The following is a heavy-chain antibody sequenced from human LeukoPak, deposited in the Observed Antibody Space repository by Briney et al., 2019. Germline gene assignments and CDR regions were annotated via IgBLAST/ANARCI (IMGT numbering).Heavy chain of an antibody. D-gene: IGHD2-2*01. J-gene: IGHJ4*02. CDR2: IIPIFGTA. CDR1: GGTFSSYA. V-gene: IGHV1-69*05. CDR3: ATIPGGYCSSTSCYDY. Sequence: ASVKVSCKAPGGTFSSYAISWVRQAPGQGLEWMGGIIPIFGTANYAQKFQGRVTITTDESTSTAYMELSSLRSEDTAVYYCATIPGGYCSSTSCYDYWGQGTLVTVSS.